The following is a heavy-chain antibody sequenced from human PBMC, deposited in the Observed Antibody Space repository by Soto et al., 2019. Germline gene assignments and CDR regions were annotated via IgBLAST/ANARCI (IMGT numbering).Heavy chain of an antibody. V-gene: IGHV3-30*18. CDR3: EKRYYYDSSGSLDY. D-gene: IGHD3-22*01. Sequence: QVQLVESGGGVVQPGRSLRLSCAASGFTVSDYGMHWVRQAPGKGLEWLTVISYDGSTKYYIDSVKGRFTISRDNSKNTVFLQMNSLRAEDTAVYYCEKRYYYDSSGSLDYWGQGTLLTVSS. J-gene: IGHJ4*02. CDR1: GFTVSDYG. CDR2: ISYDGSTK.